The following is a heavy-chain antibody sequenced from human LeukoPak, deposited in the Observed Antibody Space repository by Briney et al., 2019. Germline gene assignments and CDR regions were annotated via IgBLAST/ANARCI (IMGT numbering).Heavy chain of an antibody. CDR1: GFTFSNYW. CDR3: ARDGMGVIKAFDI. V-gene: IGHV3-7*05. J-gene: IGHJ3*02. CDR2: IKLDGSQK. Sequence: GGSLRLSCAASGFTFSNYWMSWVRQAPGKGLEWVANIKLDGSQKYYVDSVKGRFTISRDNAKNSLYLRMNSLRVEDTAFYYCARDGMGVIKAFDIWGQGTMVTVSS. D-gene: IGHD3-10*01.